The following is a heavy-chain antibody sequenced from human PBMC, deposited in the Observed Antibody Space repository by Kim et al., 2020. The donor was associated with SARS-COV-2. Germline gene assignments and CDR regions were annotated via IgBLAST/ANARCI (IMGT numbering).Heavy chain of an antibody. J-gene: IGHJ5*02. V-gene: IGHV3-21*01. D-gene: IGHD3-9*01. CDR3: ARDRMVLRYFELMGVGWFDP. Sequence: GGSLRLSCAASGFTFSSYSMNWVRQAPGKGLEWVSSISSSSSYIYYADSVKGRFTISRDNAKNSLYLQMNSLRAEDTAVYYCARDRMVLRYFELMGVGWFDPWGQGTLVTVSS. CDR2: ISSSSSYI. CDR1: GFTFSSYS.